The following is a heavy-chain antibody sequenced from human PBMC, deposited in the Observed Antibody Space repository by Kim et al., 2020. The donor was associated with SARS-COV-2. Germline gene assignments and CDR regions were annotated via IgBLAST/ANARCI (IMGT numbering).Heavy chain of an antibody. J-gene: IGHJ5*02. CDR1: GDSISSRTYY. CDR3: ARHSEFFGSWNDWFDP. D-gene: IGHD3-10*01. CDR2: IYYSGST. Sequence: SETLSLTCSVSGDSISSRTYYWGWIRQPPGKGLEWIGTIYYSGSTYYNPSLKRRVTVSVDTSKNQFSLRLSSVTAADTALYYCARHSEFFGSWNDWFDPRGQGTLVTVSS. V-gene: IGHV4-39*01.